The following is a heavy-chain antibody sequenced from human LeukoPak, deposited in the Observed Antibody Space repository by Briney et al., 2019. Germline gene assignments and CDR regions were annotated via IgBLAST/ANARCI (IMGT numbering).Heavy chain of an antibody. J-gene: IGHJ4*02. D-gene: IGHD3-10*01. CDR1: GFTVSSNY. CDR3: ARDPLWGYGSGSYYVN. V-gene: IGHV3-66*01. CDR2: IYSGGST. Sequence: GGSLRLSCAASGFTVSSNYMSWVRQAPGKGVEWVSVIYSGGSTYYSDSVKGRFTISRDNSKNTLYLQMNSLRAEDTAVYYCARDPLWGYGSGSYYVNWGQGTLVTVSS.